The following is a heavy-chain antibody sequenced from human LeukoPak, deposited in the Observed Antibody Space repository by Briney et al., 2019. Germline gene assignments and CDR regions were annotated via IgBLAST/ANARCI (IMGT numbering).Heavy chain of an antibody. J-gene: IGHJ4*02. CDR3: ARDPRTVRI. Sequence: GGSLRLSCAASGFTFRDNYMTWVRQAPGKGLEWLSYISGNGGVIQYADSVKGRFTISRDNAKNLLYLQMDSLRVEDTAIYYCARDPRTVRIWGQGTLVTVSS. D-gene: IGHD1-1*01. CDR2: ISGNGGVI. V-gene: IGHV3-11*04. CDR1: GFTFRDNY.